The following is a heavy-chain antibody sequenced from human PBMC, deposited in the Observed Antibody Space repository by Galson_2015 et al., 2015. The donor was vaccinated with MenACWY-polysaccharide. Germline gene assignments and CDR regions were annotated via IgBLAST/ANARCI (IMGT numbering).Heavy chain of an antibody. D-gene: IGHD2-2*01. Sequence: SLRLSCAASGFTFSNYAMTWVRQAPGKGLEWVSSITGSGGSTYYTDSVKGRFTISRDNSKNTLYLQMNSLRAEDTAVYYCAKKGCTTTSFTYNWFDPWGQGTLVTFSS. V-gene: IGHV3-23*01. J-gene: IGHJ5*02. CDR1: GFTFSNYA. CDR2: ITGSGGST. CDR3: AKKGCTTTSFTYNWFDP.